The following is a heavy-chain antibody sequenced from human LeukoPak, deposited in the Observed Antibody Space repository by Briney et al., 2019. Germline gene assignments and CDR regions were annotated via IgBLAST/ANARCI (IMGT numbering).Heavy chain of an antibody. V-gene: IGHV4-34*01. J-gene: IGHJ4*02. CDR1: GGSFSGYY. CDR2: INHSGST. Sequence: PSETLSLTCAVYGGSFSGYYWNWIRQPPGKGLEWIGEINHSGSTNYNPSLKSRVTISVDTSKNQFSLKLSSVTAADTAVYYCARHRLPFDYWGQGTLVTVSS. CDR3: ARHRLPFDY. D-gene: IGHD2-15*01.